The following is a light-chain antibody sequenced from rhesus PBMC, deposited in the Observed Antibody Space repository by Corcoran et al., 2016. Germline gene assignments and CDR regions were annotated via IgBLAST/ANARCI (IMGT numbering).Light chain of an antibody. CDR2: QAS. J-gene: IGKJ4*01. CDR1: EKVNYS. CDR3: RSGYGTPT. Sequence: DIQMTQSPSALSASVGDRVTITCRASEKVNYSFNWYQQKTGKAPNLLIYQASTLESGVPSRFSGSGSGIDYTFTISSLQPEDVATDYCRSGYGTPTFGGGSKVES. V-gene: IGKV1-74*01.